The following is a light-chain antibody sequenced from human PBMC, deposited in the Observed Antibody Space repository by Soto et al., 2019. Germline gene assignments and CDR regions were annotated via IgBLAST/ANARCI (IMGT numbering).Light chain of an antibody. J-gene: IGKJ4*01. V-gene: IGKV1-9*01. Sequence: GDRVTITCRATHDIRGHLAWYQQKPGRAPKLLISETSTLQSGVPSRFSGSGFGTEFTLTVTSLKPEDLATYYCQQVNAAPLTFGGGTKVEIE. CDR1: HDIRGH. CDR3: QQVNAAPLT. CDR2: ETS.